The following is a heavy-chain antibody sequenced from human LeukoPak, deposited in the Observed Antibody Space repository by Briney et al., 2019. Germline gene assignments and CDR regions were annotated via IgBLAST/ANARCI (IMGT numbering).Heavy chain of an antibody. CDR2: MNPSSGDT. J-gene: IGHJ4*02. CDR1: GYTFTSFD. V-gene: IGHV1-8*03. CDR3: ATPTMRGPSYGYVRLLN. D-gene: IGHD5-18*01. Sequence: ASVKVSCKSSGYTFTSFDINWVRQATGQGPEWMGWMNPSSGDTGYAQKFQGRVTFTRDTSTNTAYMELSSLTSEDTAVYYCATPTMRGPSYGYVRLLNWGQGSLVTVSS.